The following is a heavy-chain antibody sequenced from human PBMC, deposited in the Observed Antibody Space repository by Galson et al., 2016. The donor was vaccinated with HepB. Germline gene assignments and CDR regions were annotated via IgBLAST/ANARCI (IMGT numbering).Heavy chain of an antibody. D-gene: IGHD3-3*01. CDR1: GGTFSSYA. V-gene: IGHV1-69*13. J-gene: IGHJ5*02. CDR3: ARGPIKYDDTDGYYTS. Sequence: SVKVSCKASGGTFSSYAVNWVRQAPGQGLEWMGGIIPILESPKYAQKFQGRLTITADDSTDTDYMELSRLKYEDTAVYYCARGPIKYDDTDGYYTSWGLGTLVTVSS. CDR2: IIPILESP.